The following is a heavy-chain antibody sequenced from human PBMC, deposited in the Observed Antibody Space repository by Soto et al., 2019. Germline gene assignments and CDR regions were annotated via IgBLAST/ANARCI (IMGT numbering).Heavy chain of an antibody. V-gene: IGHV1-3*01. CDR1: GYTFTSYA. D-gene: IGHD6-19*01. CDR2: INAGNGNT. Sequence: ASVKVSCKASGYTFTSYAMHWVRQAPGQRLEWMGWINAGNGNTKYSQKFQGRVTITRDTSASTAYMELSSLRTEDTAVYYCARDLMPGAVPWQEYFQYWGQGTLVTVSS. J-gene: IGHJ1*01. CDR3: ARDLMPGAVPWQEYFQY.